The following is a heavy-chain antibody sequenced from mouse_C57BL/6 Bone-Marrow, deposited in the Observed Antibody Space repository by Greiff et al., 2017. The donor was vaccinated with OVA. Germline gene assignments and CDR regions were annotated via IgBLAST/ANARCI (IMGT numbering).Heavy chain of an antibody. CDR2: IHPNSGST. D-gene: IGHD1-1*01. Sequence: QVQLQQPGAELVKPGASVTLSCKASGYTFTSYWMHWVKQRPGQGLEWIGMIHPNSGSTNYNEKFKSKATLTVDKSSSTAYMQLSSLTSEDSAVYYCARGDYYGSSGDYWGQGTTLTVSS. CDR3: ARGDYYGSSGDY. CDR1: GYTFTSYW. V-gene: IGHV1-64*01. J-gene: IGHJ2*01.